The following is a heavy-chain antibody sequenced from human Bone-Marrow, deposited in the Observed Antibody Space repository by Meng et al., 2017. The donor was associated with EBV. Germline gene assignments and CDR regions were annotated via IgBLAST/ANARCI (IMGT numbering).Heavy chain of an antibody. D-gene: IGHD2-21*01. CDR3: AKDCFGDKDS. J-gene: IGHJ4*02. V-gene: IGHV3-74*01. Sequence: GGALVQPGGSLMLSCAASGFTLSSYWVHWVRQAPGKGLVWVSRINTDGSVINYSDSVKGRFTISRDNARNTVYLQMNNLRAEDTAVYYCAKDCFGDKDSWGQGTLVTVSS. CDR2: INTDGSVI. CDR1: GFTLSSYW.